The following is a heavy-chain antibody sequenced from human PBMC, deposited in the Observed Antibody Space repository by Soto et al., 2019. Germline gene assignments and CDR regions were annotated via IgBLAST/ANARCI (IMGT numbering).Heavy chain of an antibody. CDR3: AKDSITIFGVVIIPYYYYYGMDV. Sequence: GGSLRVSCAASGFTFSSYAMSWVRQAPGKGQEWVSDISGSGGSTSYADSVKGRFTISRDNSKNTLYLQMNSLRAEDTAVYYCAKDSITIFGVVIIPYYYYYGMDVWGQGTTVTVSS. CDR1: GFTFSSYA. J-gene: IGHJ6*02. D-gene: IGHD3-3*01. CDR2: ISGSGGST. V-gene: IGHV3-23*01.